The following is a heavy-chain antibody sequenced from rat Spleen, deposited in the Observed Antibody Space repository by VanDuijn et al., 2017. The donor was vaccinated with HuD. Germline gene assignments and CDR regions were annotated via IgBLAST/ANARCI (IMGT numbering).Heavy chain of an antibody. Sequence: EVQLVESGGGLVQPGRSLKLSCAASGFTLSDYNMAWVRQAPRKGLEWVATIIYDGGRTYYRDSVKGRFTISRDNTKNTLYLQMDNLRSEDTATYYCARAGYLRDWYFDFWGPGTMVTVSS. CDR2: IIYDGGRT. V-gene: IGHV5S10*01. J-gene: IGHJ1*01. D-gene: IGHD2-2*01. CDR3: ARAGYLRDWYFDF. CDR1: GFTLSDYN.